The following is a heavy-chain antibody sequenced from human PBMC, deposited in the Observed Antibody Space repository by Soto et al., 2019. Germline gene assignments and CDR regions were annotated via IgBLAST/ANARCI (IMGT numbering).Heavy chain of an antibody. CDR1: GYDFNTNW. Sequence: PGESLKISCRGSGYDFNTNWFGWVRQLPGRGLEWVGIMYPGDSDTRLHPSLQGHVTLSADVTVSTAFLQWRTLKTSDSGMYFCARLPRDCNKNSCYSADHWGQGPSVTVSS. J-gene: IGHJ4*02. V-gene: IGHV5-51*01. D-gene: IGHD3-22*01. CDR2: MYPGDSDT. CDR3: ARLPRDCNKNSCYSADH.